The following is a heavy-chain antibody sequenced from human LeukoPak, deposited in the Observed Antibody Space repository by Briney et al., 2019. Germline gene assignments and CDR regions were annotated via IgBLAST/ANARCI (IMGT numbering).Heavy chain of an antibody. D-gene: IGHD2-21*02. J-gene: IGHJ4*02. CDR2: INHSGST. V-gene: IGHV4-34*01. CDR3: ARGNIVVVTAVIDY. Sequence: PSETLSLTCAVYGGSFSGYYWSWIRQPPGKGLEWIGEINHSGSTNYNPSLKSRVTISVDTSKNQFSLKLSSVTAADTAVYYCARGNIVVVTAVIDYWGQGTLVTVSS. CDR1: GGSFSGYY.